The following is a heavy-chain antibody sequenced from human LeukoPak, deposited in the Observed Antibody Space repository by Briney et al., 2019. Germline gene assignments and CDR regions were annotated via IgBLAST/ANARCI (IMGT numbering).Heavy chain of an antibody. Sequence: SVKVSCKASGGTFSSYAISWVRQAPGQGLEWMGGIIPIFGTANYAQKFQGRVTITADKSTSTAYMELSSLRPEDTAVYYCARAQGYSYGLYYYYYMDVWGKGTTVTVSS. CDR2: IIPIFGTA. D-gene: IGHD5-18*01. J-gene: IGHJ6*03. CDR3: ARAQGYSYGLYYYYYMDV. CDR1: GGTFSSYA. V-gene: IGHV1-69*06.